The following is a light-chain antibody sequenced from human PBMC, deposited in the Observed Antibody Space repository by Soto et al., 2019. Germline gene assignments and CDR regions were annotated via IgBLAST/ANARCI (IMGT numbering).Light chain of an antibody. Sequence: DFQMTQSPSTLSASVGDRVTITCRASQSISSWLAWYQQKPGKAPKLLIYKASSLESGVPSRFSGSGSGTEFTLTISSLQPDDFATYYCQQYNSLWTFGQGTKVEIK. V-gene: IGKV1-5*03. J-gene: IGKJ1*01. CDR1: QSISSW. CDR3: QQYNSLWT. CDR2: KAS.